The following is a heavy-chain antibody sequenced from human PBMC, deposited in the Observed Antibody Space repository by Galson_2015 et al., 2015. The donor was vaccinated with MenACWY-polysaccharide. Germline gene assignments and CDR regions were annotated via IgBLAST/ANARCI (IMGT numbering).Heavy chain of an antibody. Sequence: SETLSLTCSVSGGSIRNYWWSWIRQPPGKGLEWIGYIDDNGNTQYKPSLRSRVTISVDPSKNQFSLKLNSVTPADPGVYYCARRPRGFHELGTFEIWGQGTMVTVSS. D-gene: IGHD3-10*01. CDR1: GGSIRNYW. CDR3: ARRPRGFHELGTFEI. CDR2: IDDNGNT. V-gene: IGHV4-59*01. J-gene: IGHJ3*02.